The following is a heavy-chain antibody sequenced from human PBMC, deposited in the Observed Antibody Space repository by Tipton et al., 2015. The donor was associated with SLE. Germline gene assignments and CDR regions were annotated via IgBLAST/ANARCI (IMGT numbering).Heavy chain of an antibody. CDR3: ARDRRLIAAPSFWWYFDL. D-gene: IGHD6-13*01. J-gene: IGHJ2*01. V-gene: IGHV4-4*07. CDR1: GGAISTFY. CDR2: IYSSGRT. Sequence: TLSLTCTVSGGAISTFYWSWIRQSAGKGLEWIGRIYSSGRTNYNPSLKSRVTMSVDTSTNQFSLTLSSVTAADTAVYYCARDRRLIAAPSFWWYFDLWGRGTLVTVSS.